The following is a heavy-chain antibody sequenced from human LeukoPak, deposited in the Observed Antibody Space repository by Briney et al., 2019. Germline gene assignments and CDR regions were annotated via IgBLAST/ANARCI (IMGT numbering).Heavy chain of an antibody. CDR3: ARTYYGSGSYYGY. D-gene: IGHD3-10*01. CDR1: GYTFTSYD. Sequence: ASVMVSCKASGYTFTSYDINWVRQATGQGLEWMGWMNPNSGNTGYAQKFQGRVTVTRNTSISTAYMELSSLRSEDTAVYYCARTYYGSGSYYGYWGQGILVTVSS. CDR2: MNPNSGNT. J-gene: IGHJ4*02. V-gene: IGHV1-8*01.